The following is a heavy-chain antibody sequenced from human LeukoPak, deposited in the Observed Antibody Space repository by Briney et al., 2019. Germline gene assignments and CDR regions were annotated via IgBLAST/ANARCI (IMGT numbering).Heavy chain of an antibody. D-gene: IGHD6-19*01. CDR1: GYTFTSHG. CDR3: ARGVAVAGTGGSY. V-gene: IGHV1-18*01. Sequence: GASVKVSCKASGYTFTSHGISWVRQAPGRGLEWMGWISAYNGHTKYAQKLQGRVTMTTDTSTSTAYMELRSLRSDDTAVYYCARGVAVAGTGGSYWGQGTLVTVSS. CDR2: ISAYNGHT. J-gene: IGHJ4*02.